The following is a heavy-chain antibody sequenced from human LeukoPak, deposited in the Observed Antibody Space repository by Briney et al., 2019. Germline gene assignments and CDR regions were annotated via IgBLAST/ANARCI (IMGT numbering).Heavy chain of an antibody. CDR1: GFTFDDYA. V-gene: IGHV3-9*01. J-gene: IGHJ4*02. CDR3: ARDLYGGVIDY. Sequence: PGRSLRLSCAASGFTFDDYAMHWVRQAPGKGLEWVSGISWNSGSIGYADSVKGRFTISRDNAKNSLYLQMNSLRAEDTAVYYCARDLYGGVIDYWGQGTLVTVSS. D-gene: IGHD4-23*01. CDR2: ISWNSGSI.